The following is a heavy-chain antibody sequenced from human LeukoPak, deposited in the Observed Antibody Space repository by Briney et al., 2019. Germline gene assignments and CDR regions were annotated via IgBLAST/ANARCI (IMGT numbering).Heavy chain of an antibody. V-gene: IGHV3-23*01. Sequence: GGSLRLSCEASGFTFGSHAMYWVRQAPGKGLEWVAGIFGSGGSPHYADPVKGRFTISRDNSRNTVYLQINRLSAEETAVYYCGKPTVGYSSGQKPAWPVDYWGQGTLVTVSS. CDR1: GFTFGSHA. CDR3: GKPTVGYSSGQKPAWPVDY. D-gene: IGHD5-18*01. CDR2: IFGSGGSP. J-gene: IGHJ4*02.